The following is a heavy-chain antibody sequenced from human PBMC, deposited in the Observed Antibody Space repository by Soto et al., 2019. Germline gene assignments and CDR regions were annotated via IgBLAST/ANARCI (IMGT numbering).Heavy chain of an antibody. D-gene: IGHD2-15*01. CDR1: GFTFSSYS. Sequence: PGGSLRLSCAASGFTFSSYSMNWVRQAPGKGLEWVSYISSSSSTIYYADSVKGRFTISRDNAKNSLYLQMNSLRDEDTAVYYCARVRVVVVAATFEEVGPDYWGQGTLVTVSS. J-gene: IGHJ4*02. CDR2: ISSSSSTI. CDR3: ARVRVVVVAATFEEVGPDY. V-gene: IGHV3-48*02.